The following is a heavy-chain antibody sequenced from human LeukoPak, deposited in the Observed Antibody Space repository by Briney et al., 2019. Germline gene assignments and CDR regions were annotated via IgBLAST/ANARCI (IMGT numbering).Heavy chain of an antibody. D-gene: IGHD5-18*01. J-gene: IGHJ4*02. CDR1: GYTFTGYY. V-gene: IGHV1-2*02. CDR3: ARDPVDTAMVTGGY. CDR2: INPNSGGT. Sequence: ASVKVSCKASGYTFTGYYMHWVRQAPGQGLEWMGWINPNSGGTNYAQKFQGRVTMTRDTSISTVYMELSRLRSDDTAVYYRARDPVDTAMVTGGYWGQGTLVTVSS.